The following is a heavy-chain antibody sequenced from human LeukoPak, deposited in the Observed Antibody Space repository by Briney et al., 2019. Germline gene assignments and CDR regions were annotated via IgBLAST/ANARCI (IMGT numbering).Heavy chain of an antibody. CDR1: GGSISRSY. Sequence: PSETLSLTCAVSGGSISRSYWSWIRQPPGKGLEWLGYIYSSRSTNYNPSLKSRVTMSVDTSKNQFSLKLSSVTAADTAVYYCASSMGYGSGIQLDYWGQGTLVTVSS. CDR2: IYSSRST. J-gene: IGHJ4*02. CDR3: ASSMGYGSGIQLDY. V-gene: IGHV4-59*12. D-gene: IGHD3-10*01.